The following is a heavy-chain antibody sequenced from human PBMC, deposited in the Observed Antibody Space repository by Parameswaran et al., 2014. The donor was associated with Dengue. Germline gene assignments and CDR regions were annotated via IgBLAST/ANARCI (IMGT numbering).Heavy chain of an antibody. CDR3: VTCSGGSCDWFDP. D-gene: IGHD2-15*01. Sequence: SWVRQAPGQGLEWMGRIIPILGIANYAQKFQGRVTIAADKSTSTAYMELSSLRSEDTAVYYCVTCSGGSCDWFDPWGQGTLVTVSS. J-gene: IGHJ5*02. CDR2: IIPILGIA. V-gene: IGHV1-69*02.